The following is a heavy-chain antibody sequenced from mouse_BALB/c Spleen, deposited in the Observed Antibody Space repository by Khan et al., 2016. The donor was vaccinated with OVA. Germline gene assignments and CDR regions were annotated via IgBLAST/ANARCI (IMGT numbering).Heavy chain of an antibody. CDR1: GYTFTRYW. J-gene: IGHJ2*01. CDR3: ARIKKIVATYFDY. CDR2: TNPTNGRT. V-gene: IGHV1S81*02. Sequence: QVQLQQPGAELVKAGASVKMSCKASGYTFTRYWMHWVKQRLGQGLEWFAETNPTNGRTYYNEKFKRKATLTVDKSSSTAYMLLSGPTFEDSSVYYCARIKKIVATYFDYWGQGTTLTVSS. D-gene: IGHD1-1*01.